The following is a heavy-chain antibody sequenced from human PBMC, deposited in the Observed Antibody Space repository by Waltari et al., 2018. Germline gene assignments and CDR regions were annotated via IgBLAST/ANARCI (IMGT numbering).Heavy chain of an antibody. J-gene: IGHJ4*02. V-gene: IGHV4-61*02. CDR2: IYTSGST. CDR1: GGSISSASSH. Sequence: QVQLQESGPGLVKPSQTLSLTCTVSGGSISSASSHWSWIRQPAGTGLDWIGRIYTSGSTNYNPSLKSRVTISVDTSKNQFSLKLSSVTAADTAVYYCARGPKTYYYDSSGYHSLWYFDYWGQGTLVTVSS. D-gene: IGHD3-22*01. CDR3: ARGPKTYYYDSSGYHSLWYFDY.